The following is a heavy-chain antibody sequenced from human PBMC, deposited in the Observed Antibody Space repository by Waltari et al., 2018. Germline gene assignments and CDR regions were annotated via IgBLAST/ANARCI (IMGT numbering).Heavy chain of an antibody. CDR3: AKGEEWPTVVRH. CDR2: FYNGDST. Sequence: EVQLVESGGGLIQPGESLRLSCAAAGLGVGSTYISWVRQAPGKGLEWVSVFYNGDSTHYADSVEGRFTISRDNSKNTLYLQMNSLRGEDTAVYYCAKGEEWPTVVRHWGQGTLVTVSS. D-gene: IGHD3-3*01. J-gene: IGHJ4*02. V-gene: IGHV3-53*01. CDR1: GLGVGSTY.